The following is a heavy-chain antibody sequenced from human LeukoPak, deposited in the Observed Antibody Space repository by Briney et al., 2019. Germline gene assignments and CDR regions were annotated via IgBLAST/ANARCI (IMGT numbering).Heavy chain of an antibody. J-gene: IGHJ4*02. CDR3: ARGRLTWQWLVVGPEDY. CDR2: ISGSGGST. CDR1: GFTFSSYA. Sequence: PGGSLRLSCAASGFTFSSYAMSWVRQAPGKGLEWVSAISGSGGSTYYAGSVKGRFTISRDNSKNTLYLQMNSLRAEDTAVYYCARGRLTWQWLVVGPEDYWGQGTLVTVSS. D-gene: IGHD6-19*01. V-gene: IGHV3-23*01.